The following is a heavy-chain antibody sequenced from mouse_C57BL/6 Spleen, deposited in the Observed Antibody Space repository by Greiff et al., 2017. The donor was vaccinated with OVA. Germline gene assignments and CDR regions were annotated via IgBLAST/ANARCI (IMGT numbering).Heavy chain of an antibody. J-gene: IGHJ3*01. D-gene: IGHD2-4*01. CDR2: IDPETGGT. CDR3: TRWDYYDPWFAD. Sequence: QVQLQQSGAELVRPGASVTLSCKASGYTFTDYEMHWVKQTPVHGLEWIGAIDPETGGTAYNQKFKGKAILTADKSSSTAYMELRSLTSEDSAVYYCTRWDYYDPWFADWGQGTLVTVSA. CDR1: GYTFTDYE. V-gene: IGHV1-15*01.